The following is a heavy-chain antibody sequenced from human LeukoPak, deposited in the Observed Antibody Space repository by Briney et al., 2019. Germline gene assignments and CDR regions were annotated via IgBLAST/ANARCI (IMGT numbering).Heavy chain of an antibody. V-gene: IGHV3-74*03. Sequence: PGGSLRLSCAASEFTSRTDWINWVRQTPGKGLVWVSRINSDGRRTMYADSVKGRFTISRDNAKNTVYLQMNSLRAEDTAVYYCAKAHGDSDSYHWYFNLWGRGTLVTVSS. J-gene: IGHJ2*01. CDR3: AKAHGDSDSYHWYFNL. D-gene: IGHD4-17*01. CDR2: INSDGRRT. CDR1: EFTSRTDW.